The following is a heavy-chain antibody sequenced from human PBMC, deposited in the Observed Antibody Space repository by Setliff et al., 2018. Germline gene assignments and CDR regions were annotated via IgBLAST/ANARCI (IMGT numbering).Heavy chain of an antibody. Sequence: ASVKVSCKASGYTFTNSIMNWVRQAPGQGLEWLGWISPYNGNTKYAQTVQDRITMATDASTRTSYMELSSLRSDDTAVYFCARSSDSGYYHQRDAFDIWGQGTRVTVSS. CDR2: ISPYNGNT. V-gene: IGHV1-18*04. J-gene: IGHJ3*02. D-gene: IGHD3-22*01. CDR3: ARSSDSGYYHQRDAFDI. CDR1: GYTFTNSI.